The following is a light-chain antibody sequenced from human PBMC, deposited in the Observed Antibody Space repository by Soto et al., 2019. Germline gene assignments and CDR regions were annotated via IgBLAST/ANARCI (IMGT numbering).Light chain of an antibody. CDR3: LQDYNYPRT. Sequence: AIQITQSPSSLSESVGDRVTITCRASQGIRNDLGWYQQKPGKAPKLLIYAATSLQSEVPSRFSGSGSGTDFTLTISSLQPEDFATYYCLQDYNYPRTFGQGTKVDIK. J-gene: IGKJ1*01. CDR1: QGIRND. CDR2: AAT. V-gene: IGKV1-6*01.